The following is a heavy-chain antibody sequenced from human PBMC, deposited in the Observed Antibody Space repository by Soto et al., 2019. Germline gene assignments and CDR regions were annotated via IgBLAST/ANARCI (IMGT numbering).Heavy chain of an antibody. CDR2: MNPNSGNT. D-gene: IGHD3-3*01. V-gene: IGHV1-8*01. J-gene: IGHJ5*01. CDR3: ARDVGLQHDTGYYDFWSAKNNWFDS. CDR1: GYTFTSYD. Sequence: ASVKVSCKASGYTFTSYDINWVRQATGQGLEWMGWMNPNSGNTGYAQKFQGRVTMTRNTSISTAYMELSSVTAADTAVYYCARDVGLQHDTGYYDFWSAKNNWFDSWGQGTLVTVSS.